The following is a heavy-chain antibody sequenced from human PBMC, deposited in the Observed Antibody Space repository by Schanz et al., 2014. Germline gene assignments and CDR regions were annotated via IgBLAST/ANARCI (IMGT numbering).Heavy chain of an antibody. V-gene: IGHV3-23*04. CDR2: ISSGGNP. J-gene: IGHJ2*01. Sequence: EVHLVESGGGLVQPGGSLRLSCAASGFTFSSYAMSWVRQAPGKGLEWVSSISSGGNPYYANSVKGRFGISRDNSENTLYLQMSSLRVEDTAVYYCAKDAPYPFDLWGRGTLITVSS. CDR1: GFTFSSYA. CDR3: AKDAPYPFDL.